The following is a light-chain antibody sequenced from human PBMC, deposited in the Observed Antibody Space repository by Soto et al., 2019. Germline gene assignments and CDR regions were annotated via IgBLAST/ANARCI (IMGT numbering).Light chain of an antibody. Sequence: QSALTQPASVSGSPGQSITISCTGTSSDVGGYNYVSWYQQHPAKAPKLMIYEVSYRPSGVSNRFSGSKSGNTASLTISGLQAEDEADYYCSSYTSSSTLVFGTGTKVTVL. V-gene: IGLV2-14*01. CDR3: SSYTSSSTLV. J-gene: IGLJ1*01. CDR1: SSDVGGYNY. CDR2: EVS.